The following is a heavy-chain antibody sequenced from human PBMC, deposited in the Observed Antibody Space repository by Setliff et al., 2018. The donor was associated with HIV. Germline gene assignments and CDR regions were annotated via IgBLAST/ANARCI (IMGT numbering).Heavy chain of an antibody. V-gene: IGHV1-69*05. J-gene: IGHJ4*02. Sequence: SVKVSCKASGGTFSTSAISWVRQAPGRGLEWMGGIIPVFGSAHYAQKFQDRITITTDESTSSVFVELSNLRPDDTAIYYCARDRAEADVGGGVRGPTYFCDYWGQGTLVTAPQ. CDR3: ARDRAEADVGGGVRGPTYFCDY. CDR2: IIPVFGSA. CDR1: GGTFSTSA. D-gene: IGHD3-16*01.